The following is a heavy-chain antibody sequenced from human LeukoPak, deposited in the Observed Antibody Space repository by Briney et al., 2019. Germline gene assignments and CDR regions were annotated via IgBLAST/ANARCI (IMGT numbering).Heavy chain of an antibody. J-gene: IGHJ5*02. CDR3: ARDPGNYYDSSGYYGLNWFDP. D-gene: IGHD3-22*01. V-gene: IGHV4-59*01. Sequence: SETLSLTCTVSGDSMNNYYWNWIRQSPGKGLEWIGYIYNSGNTNYNPSLKSRVTISVDTSKNQFSLKLSSVTAADTAVYYCARDPGNYYDSSGYYGLNWFDPWGQGTLVTVSS. CDR2: IYNSGNT. CDR1: GDSMNNYY.